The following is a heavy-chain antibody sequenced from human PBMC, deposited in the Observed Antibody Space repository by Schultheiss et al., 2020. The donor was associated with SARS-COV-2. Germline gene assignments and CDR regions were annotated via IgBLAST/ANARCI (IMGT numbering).Heavy chain of an antibody. J-gene: IGHJ4*03. D-gene: IGHD6-19*01. Sequence: SETLSLTCAVYGGSFSGYYWSWIRQPPGKGLEWIGYIYYSGSTNYNPSLKSRVTISVDTSKNQFSLKLSSVTAADTAVYYCARDRGWYYFDYWGQGTTVTVSS. V-gene: IGHV4-34*11. CDR1: GGSFSGYY. CDR2: IYYSGST. CDR3: ARDRGWYYFDY.